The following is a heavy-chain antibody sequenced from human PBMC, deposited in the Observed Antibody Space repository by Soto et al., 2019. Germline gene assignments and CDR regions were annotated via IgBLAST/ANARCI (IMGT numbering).Heavy chain of an antibody. CDR2: ISGSGGST. CDR1: GFTFSSYA. D-gene: IGHD2-15*01. V-gene: IGHV3-23*01. Sequence: PGGSLGLSCAASGFTFSSYAMSWVRQAPGKGLEWVSAISGSGGSTYYADSVKGRFTISRDNSKNTLYLQMNSLRAEDTAVYYCAKDPFVVVVAAIRFDPWGQGTLVTXSS. J-gene: IGHJ5*02. CDR3: AKDPFVVVVAAIRFDP.